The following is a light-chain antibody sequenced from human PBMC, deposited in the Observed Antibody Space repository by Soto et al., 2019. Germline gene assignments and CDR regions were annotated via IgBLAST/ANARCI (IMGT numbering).Light chain of an antibody. V-gene: IGKV1-27*01. CDR2: AAS. CDR3: QKYNWPPFT. CDR1: QGISNY. Sequence: DIQMTQSPSSLAASVGDRVTISCRASQGISNYLAWYQQKPGKVPKLLIYAASTLQSGVSSRFTGSGSGTDFTLTISSLQPEAVATYYCQKYNWPPFTFGPGTKVDIK. J-gene: IGKJ3*01.